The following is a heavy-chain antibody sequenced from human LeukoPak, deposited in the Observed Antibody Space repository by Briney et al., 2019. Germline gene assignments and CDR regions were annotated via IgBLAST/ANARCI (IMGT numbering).Heavy chain of an antibody. V-gene: IGHV3-23*01. D-gene: IGHD2-2*01. CDR3: AKDRTAVPLAYWYFDL. J-gene: IGHJ2*01. CDR1: GFTFSIYA. CDR2: IYGSGDST. Sequence: GGSLRLSCAASGFTFSIYAMSWVRQAPGKGLEWVAAIYGSGDSTFYADSVTGRFTISRDNSKNTLYLHMNSLRVEDSAIYYCAKDRTAVPLAYWYFDLWGRGTLVTVSS.